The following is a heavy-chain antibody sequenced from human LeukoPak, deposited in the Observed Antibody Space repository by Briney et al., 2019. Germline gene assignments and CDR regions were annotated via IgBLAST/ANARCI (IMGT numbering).Heavy chain of an antibody. CDR3: AFTPGTDAFDI. V-gene: IGHV4-39*01. J-gene: IGHJ3*02. CDR1: GGSISSSSYY. CDR2: IYYSGST. D-gene: IGHD2-15*01. Sequence: PSETLSLTCTVSGGSISSSSYYWGWNRQPPGKGLEWIGRIYYSGSTYYNPSLKSRVTISVDTSKNQFSLKLSSVTAADTAVYYCAFTPGTDAFDIWGQGTMVTVSS.